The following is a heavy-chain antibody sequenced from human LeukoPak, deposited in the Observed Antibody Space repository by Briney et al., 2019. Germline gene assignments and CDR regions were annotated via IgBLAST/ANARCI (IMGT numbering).Heavy chain of an antibody. D-gene: IGHD3-16*01. J-gene: IGHJ6*03. CDR2: IRYDGSNK. CDR3: AKDLGFRYYYMDV. Sequence: GGSLRLSCAASGFTFSSYGMHWVRQAPGKGLEWVAFIRYDGSNKYYADSVKGRFTISRDNSKNTLYLQMNSLRAEDTAVYYCAKDLGFRYYYMDVWGKGTTVTVSS. V-gene: IGHV3-30*02. CDR1: GFTFSSYG.